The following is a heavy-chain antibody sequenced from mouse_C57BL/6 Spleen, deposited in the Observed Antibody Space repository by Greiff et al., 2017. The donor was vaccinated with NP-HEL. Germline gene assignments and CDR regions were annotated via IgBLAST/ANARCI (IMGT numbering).Heavy chain of an antibody. D-gene: IGHD2-5*01. Sequence: VQLQESGAELVRPGASVTLSCKASGYTFTDYEMHWVKQTPVHGLEWIGAIDPETGGTAYNQKFKGKAILTADKSSSTAYMELRSLTSEDSAVYYCTKGSNPPGRFAYWGQGTLVTVSA. CDR2: IDPETGGT. V-gene: IGHV1-15*01. CDR3: TKGSNPPGRFAY. CDR1: GYTFTDYE. J-gene: IGHJ3*01.